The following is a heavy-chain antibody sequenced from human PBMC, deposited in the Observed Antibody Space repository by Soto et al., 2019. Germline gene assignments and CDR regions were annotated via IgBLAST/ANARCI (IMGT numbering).Heavy chain of an antibody. CDR2: IYYSGST. D-gene: IGHD2-8*01. V-gene: IGHV4-31*03. Sequence: PSETLSLTCTVSGGSISSGGYYWSWIRQHPGKGLEWIVYIYYSGSTYYNPSLKSRVTISVDTSKNQFSLKLSSVTAADTAVYYCGRVAMGVNNWFDPWGQGTLVTVSS. CDR1: GGSISSGGYY. CDR3: GRVAMGVNNWFDP. J-gene: IGHJ5*02.